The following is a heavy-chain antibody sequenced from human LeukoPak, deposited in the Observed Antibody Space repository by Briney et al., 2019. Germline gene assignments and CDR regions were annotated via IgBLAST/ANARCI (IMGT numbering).Heavy chain of an antibody. V-gene: IGHV3-30-3*01. D-gene: IGHD3-22*01. CDR3: ARDRDRRSGYYSGMDV. Sequence: PGGFLRLSCGASGFSFSKYPIHWVRQAPGKGLEWVAVISYDGSNKYYADSVKGRFTISRDNSKNTLYLQMNSLRGDDTAVYYCARDRDRRSGYYSGMDVWGQGTTVTVSS. CDR2: ISYDGSNK. CDR1: GFSFSKYP. J-gene: IGHJ6*02.